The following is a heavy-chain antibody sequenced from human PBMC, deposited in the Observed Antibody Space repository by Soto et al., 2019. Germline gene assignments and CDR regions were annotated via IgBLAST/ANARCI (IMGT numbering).Heavy chain of an antibody. J-gene: IGHJ5*02. Sequence: PSETLSLTCTVSGGSISSYYWSWIRQPAGKGLEWVGRIYTSGSTNYNPSLKSRVTMSVDTAKNQFSLKLRAVTAADTAVYYCARELDVVPAALYNGFEPWGQGTLVTVSS. CDR3: ARELDVVPAALYNGFEP. CDR2: IYTSGST. CDR1: GGSISSYY. D-gene: IGHD2-2*01. V-gene: IGHV4-4*07.